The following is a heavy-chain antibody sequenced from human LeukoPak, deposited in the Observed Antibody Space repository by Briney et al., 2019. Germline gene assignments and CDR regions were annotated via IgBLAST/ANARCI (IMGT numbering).Heavy chain of an antibody. CDR3: ARDHYADYFRWFDP. CDR1: GYRFTSDG. D-gene: IGHD4-17*01. V-gene: IGHV1-18*04. Sequence: GASVKVSCKASGYRFTSDGITWVRQAPGQGLEWMGWISPYNGYTKYAENLQGRVTMTADTSTSTAFLELWYLRFDDTAVYYCARDHYADYFRWFDPWGQGTLVTVSS. J-gene: IGHJ5*02. CDR2: ISPYNGYT.